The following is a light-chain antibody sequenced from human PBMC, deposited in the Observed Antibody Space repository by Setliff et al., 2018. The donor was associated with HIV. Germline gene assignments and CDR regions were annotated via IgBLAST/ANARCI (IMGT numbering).Light chain of an antibody. CDR1: QSISSW. CDR3: QQYNSYS. Sequence: DIQMTQSPSTLSASVGDRVTITCRASQSISSWLAWYQQKPGKAPKLLIYKASSLESEVPSRFSGSGSGTEFTLTISSLQPDDFATYYCQQYNSYSFGGGTKVDIK. CDR2: KAS. J-gene: IGKJ4*01. V-gene: IGKV1-5*03.